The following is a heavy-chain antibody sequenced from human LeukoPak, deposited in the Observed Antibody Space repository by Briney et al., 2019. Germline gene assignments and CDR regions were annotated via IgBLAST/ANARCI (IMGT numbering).Heavy chain of an antibody. J-gene: IGHJ6*02. CDR2: IYYSGST. Sequence: KPSETLSLTCAVYGGSISSGGYYWSWIRQHPGKGLEWIGYIYYSGSTYYNPSLKSRVTISVDTSKNQFSLKLSSVTAADTAVYYCARAGRQPLPAAIPYYYYYGMDVWGQGTTVTVSS. CDR1: GGSISSGGYY. CDR3: ARAGRQPLPAAIPYYYYYGMDV. D-gene: IGHD2-2*01. V-gene: IGHV4-31*11.